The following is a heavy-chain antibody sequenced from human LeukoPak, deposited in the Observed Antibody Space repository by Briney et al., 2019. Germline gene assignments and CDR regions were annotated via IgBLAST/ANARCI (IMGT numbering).Heavy chain of an antibody. CDR1: GFTLSSYS. CDR2: ISSSSSYI. V-gene: IGHV3-21*01. J-gene: IGHJ3*02. CDR3: ARVNGYCSGGSCYSGAFDI. D-gene: IGHD2-15*01. Sequence: PGGSLRLSCAASGFTLSSYSMNWVRQAPGKGLEWVSSISSSSSYIYYADSVKGRFTISRDNAKNSLYLQMNSLRAGDTAVYYCARVNGYCSGGSCYSGAFDIWGQGTMVTVSS.